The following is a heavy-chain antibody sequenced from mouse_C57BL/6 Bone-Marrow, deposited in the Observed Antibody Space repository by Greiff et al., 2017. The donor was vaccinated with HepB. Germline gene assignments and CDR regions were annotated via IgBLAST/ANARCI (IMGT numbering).Heavy chain of an antibody. J-gene: IGHJ2*01. CDR2: ISSGGDYI. V-gene: IGHV5-9-1*02. Sequence: EVQGVESGGGLVKPGGSLKLSCAASGFTFSSYAMSWVRQTPEKRLEWVAYISSGGDYIYYADTVKGRFTISRDNARNTLYLQMSSLKSEDTAMYYCTRDGGWDYFDYGGQGTTLTVSA. D-gene: IGHD3-3*01. CDR3: TRDGGWDYFDY. CDR1: GFTFSSYA.